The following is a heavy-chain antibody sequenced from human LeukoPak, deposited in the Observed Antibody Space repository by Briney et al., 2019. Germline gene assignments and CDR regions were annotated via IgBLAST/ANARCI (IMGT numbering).Heavy chain of an antibody. CDR3: VVGNCPTTSCYPGVAFDI. D-gene: IGHD2-2*01. CDR2: FYVSGST. CDR1: GVSISSGGYF. Sequence: PSETLSLTCTGSGVSISSGGYFWRWIRQPAGKGLEWIGRFYVSGSTNYNPSLQSRVTISVDTSKNQFSLKLTSVTAADTAVYYCVVGNCPTTSCYPGVAFDIWGQGTMVTVSS. V-gene: IGHV4-61*02. J-gene: IGHJ3*02.